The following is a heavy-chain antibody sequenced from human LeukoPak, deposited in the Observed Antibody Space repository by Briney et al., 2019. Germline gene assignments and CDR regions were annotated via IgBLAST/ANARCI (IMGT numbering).Heavy chain of an antibody. CDR3: ARDGLAVAAHNWFDP. D-gene: IGHD6-19*01. J-gene: IGHJ5*02. Sequence: LSLTCTVSGGSISSYYWNWIRQPPGKGLEWVGFIRSKAYGGTTEYAASVKGRFTISRDDSKSIAYLQMNSLKTEDTAVYYCARDGLAVAAHNWFDPWGQGTLVTVSS. CDR2: IRSKAYGGTT. V-gene: IGHV3-49*03. CDR1: GGSISSYY.